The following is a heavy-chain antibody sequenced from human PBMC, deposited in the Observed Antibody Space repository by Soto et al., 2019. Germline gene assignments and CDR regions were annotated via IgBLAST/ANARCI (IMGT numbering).Heavy chain of an antibody. CDR1: GYTFSSYG. V-gene: IGHV1-18*01. Sequence: QVQLVQSGAEVKKPGASVKVSCKASGYTFSSYGISWVRQAPGQGLEWMGWISGYNGYTNYAQKVQGRVTMTTDTSTSPAYMELRSLRSDDTAVYYCARDRGRGYSVNFDYWGQGTLVTVSS. CDR3: ARDRGRGYSVNFDY. J-gene: IGHJ4*02. CDR2: ISGYNGYT. D-gene: IGHD5-18*01.